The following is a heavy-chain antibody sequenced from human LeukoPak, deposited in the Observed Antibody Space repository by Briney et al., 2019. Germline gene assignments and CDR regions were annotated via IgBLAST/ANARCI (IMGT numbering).Heavy chain of an antibody. Sequence: GGSLRLSCAASGFTVSSNYMSWVRQAPGKGLEWVAVISYDGSNKYYADSVKGRFTISRDNSKNTLYLQMNSLRAEDTAVYYCARELSATVSAFDYWDQGTLVTVSS. CDR1: GFTVSSNY. V-gene: IGHV3-30-3*01. CDR2: ISYDGSNK. D-gene: IGHD4-17*01. J-gene: IGHJ4*02. CDR3: ARELSATVSAFDY.